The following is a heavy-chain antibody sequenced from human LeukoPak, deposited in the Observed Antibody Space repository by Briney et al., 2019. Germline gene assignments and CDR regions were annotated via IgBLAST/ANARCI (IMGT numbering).Heavy chain of an antibody. D-gene: IGHD3-22*01. V-gene: IGHV1-2*02. CDR1: GYTFTGYY. Sequence: GASVKVSCKASGYTFTGYYMHWVRQAPGQGLEWMGWINPNSGGTNYAQKFQGRVTMTRDTSISTAYMELSRLRSDDTAVYYCARDRAPRRVVVVTGVDYWGQGTLVTVSS. CDR2: INPNSGGT. J-gene: IGHJ4*02. CDR3: ARDRAPRRVVVVTGVDY.